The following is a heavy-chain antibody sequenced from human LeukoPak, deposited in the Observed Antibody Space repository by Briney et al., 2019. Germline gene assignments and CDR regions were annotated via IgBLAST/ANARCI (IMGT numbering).Heavy chain of an antibody. D-gene: IGHD4-17*01. V-gene: IGHV3-23*01. J-gene: IGHJ4*02. CDR3: TWMATVITVDF. Sequence: GGSLRLSCAASGFTFSSYAMTWVRQAPGKGLEWVSALSGSGGSTYYAESVKGRFTISRDNSKHKLYLQMNSLTAEDTAVYYCTWMATVITVDFWGQGTLVTVSS. CDR1: GFTFSSYA. CDR2: LSGSGGST.